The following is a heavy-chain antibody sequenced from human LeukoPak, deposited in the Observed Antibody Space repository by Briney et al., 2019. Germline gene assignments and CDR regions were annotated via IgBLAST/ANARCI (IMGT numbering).Heavy chain of an antibody. J-gene: IGHJ5*02. V-gene: IGHV3-23*01. CDR2: IRGGGGA. CDR3: TKDPNGDYIGAFDP. D-gene: IGHD4-17*01. CDR1: GLTFSNYA. Sequence: GGSLRLSCAAPGLTFSNYAMTWVRQAPGKGLEWVSSIRGGGGAVYTDSVKGRFTTSRDNSKNMLYLQMNSLRAEDTALYYCTKDPNGDYIGAFDPWGQGTLVTVSS.